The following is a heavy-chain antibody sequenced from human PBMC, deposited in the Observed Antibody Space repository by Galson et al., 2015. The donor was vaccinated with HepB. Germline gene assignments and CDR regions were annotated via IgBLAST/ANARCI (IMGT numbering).Heavy chain of an antibody. CDR1: GFTFSSYG. D-gene: IGHD6-6*01. CDR3: ASPPLVRASAFDI. V-gene: IGHV3-30*03. J-gene: IGHJ3*02. Sequence: SLRLSCAASGFTFSSYGMHWVRQAPGKGLEWVAVISYDGSNKYYAVSVKGRFTISRDNSKNTLYLQMNSLRAEDTAVYYCASPPLVRASAFDIWGQGTMVTVSS. CDR2: ISYDGSNK.